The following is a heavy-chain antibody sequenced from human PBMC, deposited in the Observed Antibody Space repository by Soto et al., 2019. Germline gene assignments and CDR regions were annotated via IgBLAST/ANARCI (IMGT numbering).Heavy chain of an antibody. CDR3: AREDYGDYRGPGWFDP. D-gene: IGHD4-17*01. J-gene: IGHJ5*02. V-gene: IGHV1-69*01. CDR2: IIPIFGTA. Sequence: QVQLVQSGAEVKKPGSSVKVSCKASGGTFSSYAICWVRQAPGQGLEWMGGIIPIFGTANYAQKFQGRVTITADESTSTAYMELSSLRSEDTAVYYCAREDYGDYRGPGWFDPWGQGTLVTVSS. CDR1: GGTFSSYA.